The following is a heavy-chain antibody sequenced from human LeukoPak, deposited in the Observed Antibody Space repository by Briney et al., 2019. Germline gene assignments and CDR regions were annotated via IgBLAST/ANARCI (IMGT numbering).Heavy chain of an antibody. J-gene: IGHJ4*02. CDR3: AKDRYSSLNEIDY. CDR1: GFTVSSNY. Sequence: GGSLRLSCAASGFTVSSNYMSWVRQAPGKGLEWVSVIYSGGSTYYAGSVKGRFTISRDNSKNTLYLQMNSLRAEDTAIYYCAKDRYSSLNEIDYWGQGTLVTVSS. D-gene: IGHD6-19*01. V-gene: IGHV3-53*05. CDR2: IYSGGST.